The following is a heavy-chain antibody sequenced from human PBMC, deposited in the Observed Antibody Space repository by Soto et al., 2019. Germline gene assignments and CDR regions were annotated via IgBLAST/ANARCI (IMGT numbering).Heavy chain of an antibody. CDR3: AKVHGDYVIEYWYFDL. D-gene: IGHD4-17*01. CDR2: ISGGGGRT. CDR1: GFTFSSYA. Sequence: EVQLLESGGGLVQPGGSLRLSCAASGFTFSSYAMRWVRQAPGKGLGWVSAISGGGGRTYYADSVKGRFTISRDNSKNTLYLQMNSLRAEDTAVYYCAKVHGDYVIEYWYFDLWGRGTLVTVSS. V-gene: IGHV3-23*01. J-gene: IGHJ2*01.